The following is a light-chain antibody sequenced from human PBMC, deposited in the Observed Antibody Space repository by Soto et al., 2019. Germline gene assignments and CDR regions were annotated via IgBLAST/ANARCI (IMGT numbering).Light chain of an antibody. CDR1: QSITTY. J-gene: IGKJ1*01. CDR3: QQSRA. CDR2: DAS. Sequence: IQMTQSPSSLSASLVDRVTITCRASQSITTYLNWYQQKPGKAPKLLIYDASSLESGVPSRFSGSGSGTDFTLTISSLQPEDFATYYCQQSRAFGQGTKVDIK. V-gene: IGKV1-39*01.